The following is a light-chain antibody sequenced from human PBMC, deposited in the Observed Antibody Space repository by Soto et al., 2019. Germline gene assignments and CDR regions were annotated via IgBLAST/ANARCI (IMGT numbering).Light chain of an antibody. CDR3: QSYDSSLSCV. CDR2: GNS. V-gene: IGLV1-40*01. Sequence: QSVLTQPPSVSGAPGQRVTISCTGSRSNIGAGYDVHWYQQLPGTAPKLLIYGNSNRPSGVPDRFSGSKSGTSASLAITGLQAEDEADYYCQSYDSSLSCVFGTGTEVTVL. J-gene: IGLJ1*01. CDR1: RSNIGAGYD.